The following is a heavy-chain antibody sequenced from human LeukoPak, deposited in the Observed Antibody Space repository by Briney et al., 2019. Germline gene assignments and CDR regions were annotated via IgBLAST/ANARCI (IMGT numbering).Heavy chain of an antibody. D-gene: IGHD3-22*01. Sequence: GGSLRLSCAASGFTFSSYAMSWVRQAPGKGLERVSAISGSGGSTYYADPVKGRFTISRDNSKNTLYLQMNSLRAEDTAVYYCAKDGWGITMIVVVITPGYFDYWGQGTLVTVSS. CDR3: AKDGWGITMIVVVITPGYFDY. CDR2: ISGSGGST. V-gene: IGHV3-23*01. CDR1: GFTFSSYA. J-gene: IGHJ4*02.